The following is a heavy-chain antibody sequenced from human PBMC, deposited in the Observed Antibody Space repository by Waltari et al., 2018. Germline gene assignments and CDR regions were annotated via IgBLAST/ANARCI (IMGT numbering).Heavy chain of an antibody. Sequence: QVHLMQSGAEVKKPGASVKVSCKTSGYTFTGYYMHWVRQAPGQGLEWMGWVNPNSGDTNYAQKFQGRVTMTRDTSISTAYMELCRLRSDDAAVYFCARELLVVTSPYYGLDVWGQGTTVTVSS. V-gene: IGHV1-2*02. CDR1: GYTFTGYY. CDR2: VNPNSGDT. D-gene: IGHD2-15*01. CDR3: ARELLVVTSPYYGLDV. J-gene: IGHJ6*02.